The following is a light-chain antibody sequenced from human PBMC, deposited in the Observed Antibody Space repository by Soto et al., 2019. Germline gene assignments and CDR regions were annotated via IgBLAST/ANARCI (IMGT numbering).Light chain of an antibody. CDR3: QHYSNWPPWT. CDR1: QSVSTN. CDR2: GAS. V-gene: IGKV3-15*01. Sequence: EIVMAQSLATLSVSPGERATLSCRTSQSVSTNLAWYQQKPGQAPRLLIYGASTRATGIPARFSGSGSGAEFTLTISSLQSEDFAVYYCQHYSNWPPWTFGQGTKVDIK. J-gene: IGKJ1*01.